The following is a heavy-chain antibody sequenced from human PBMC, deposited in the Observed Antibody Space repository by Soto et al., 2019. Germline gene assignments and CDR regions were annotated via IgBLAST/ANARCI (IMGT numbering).Heavy chain of an antibody. Sequence: GGSLRLSCAASGFTFSNYWMSWVRQAPGKGLQWVVNIKQDGSEKYYMDSVRGRFTVSRDNAKNSLYLQMNSLRAEDTAVYFCARVAYTYGWIYDYWGQGSLVTVSS. CDR1: GFTFSNYW. V-gene: IGHV3-7*01. CDR2: IKQDGSEK. J-gene: IGHJ4*01. CDR3: ARVAYTYGWIYDY. D-gene: IGHD2-2*02.